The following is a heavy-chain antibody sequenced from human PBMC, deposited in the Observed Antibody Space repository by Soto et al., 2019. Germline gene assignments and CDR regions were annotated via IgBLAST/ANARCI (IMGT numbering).Heavy chain of an antibody. CDR3: VRGGSNYAS. D-gene: IGHD4-4*01. CDR2: IKPDESEK. J-gene: IGHJ5*02. CDR1: GFTFSDSW. V-gene: IGHV3-7*01. Sequence: VQLVESGGGLVQPGGSLRLSCTASGFTFSDSWMTWVRQAPGKGLEWVARIKPDESEKKYADSVKGRFSISRDNAKNSMYLQMDSLRGEDTAVYYCVRGGSNYASWGQGILVTVSS.